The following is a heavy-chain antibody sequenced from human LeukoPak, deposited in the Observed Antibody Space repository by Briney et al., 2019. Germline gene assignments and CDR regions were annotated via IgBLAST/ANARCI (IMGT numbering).Heavy chain of an antibody. CDR3: ARGDDILTGWFDY. Sequence: GGSLRPSCAASGFTFSSYEMNWVRQAPGKGLEWVSYISSSGSTIYYADSVKGRFTISRDNAKNSLYLQMNSLRAEDTAVYYCARGDDILTGWFDYWGQGTLVTVSS. CDR1: GFTFSSYE. V-gene: IGHV3-48*03. CDR2: ISSSGSTI. D-gene: IGHD3-9*01. J-gene: IGHJ4*02.